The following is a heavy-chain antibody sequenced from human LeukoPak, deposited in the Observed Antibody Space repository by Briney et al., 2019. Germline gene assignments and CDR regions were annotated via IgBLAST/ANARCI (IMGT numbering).Heavy chain of an antibody. Sequence: SETLSLTCTVSGGSISDNYWSWIWQPPGKGLEWIGYIFYSGSTNYNPSLKSRVTISVDTSKNQFSLKLTSVTAADTAVYYCARHYDSSAYWYYFNYWGQGTLVTVSS. J-gene: IGHJ4*02. V-gene: IGHV4-59*08. CDR1: GGSISDNY. D-gene: IGHD3-22*01. CDR3: ARHYDSSAYWYYFNY. CDR2: IFYSGST.